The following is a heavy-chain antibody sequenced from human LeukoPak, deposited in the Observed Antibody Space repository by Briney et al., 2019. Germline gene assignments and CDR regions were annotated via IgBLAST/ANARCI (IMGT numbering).Heavy chain of an antibody. CDR3: AKAAYGDYVNWFDP. V-gene: IGHV3-23*01. CDR1: GYTFRNYA. D-gene: IGHD4-17*01. CDR2: IAGSSGST. J-gene: IGHJ5*02. Sequence: GGSLRLSCAASGYTFRNYAMSWVRQAPGKGLEWVSSIAGSSGSTYYADSVKGRFTISRDNSKNTLYLQMNSLRAEDTALYYCAKAAYGDYVNWFDPWGQGTLVTVSS.